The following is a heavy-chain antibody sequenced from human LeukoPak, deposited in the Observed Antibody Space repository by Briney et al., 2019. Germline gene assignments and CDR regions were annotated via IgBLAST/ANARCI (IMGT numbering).Heavy chain of an antibody. J-gene: IGHJ6*02. Sequence: SETLSLTCTVSGGSISSYYWSWIRQPPGKGLEWIGYIYYSGSTNYNPSLKSRVTISVDTSKNQFSLKLSSVTAADTAVYYCARAIVVVPAAILNYYYYYGMDVWGQGTTVTVSS. D-gene: IGHD2-2*02. CDR3: ARAIVVVPAAILNYYYYYGMDV. CDR2: IYYSGST. V-gene: IGHV4-59*12. CDR1: GGSISSYY.